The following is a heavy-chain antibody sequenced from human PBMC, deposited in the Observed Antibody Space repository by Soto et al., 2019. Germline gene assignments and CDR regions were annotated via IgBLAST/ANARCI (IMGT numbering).Heavy chain of an antibody. CDR1: GFSLSNARMG. Sequence: QVTLKESGPVLVKPTETLTLTGTVSGFSLSNARMGVSWIRQPPGKALEWLAHIFSNDEKSYSTSLKSRLTISKDTSKSQVVLTMTNMDPVDTATYYCARQAAGWYVVGYYYYGMDVWGQGTTVTVSS. CDR2: IFSNDEK. J-gene: IGHJ6*02. V-gene: IGHV2-26*01. D-gene: IGHD6-13*01. CDR3: ARQAAGWYVVGYYYYGMDV.